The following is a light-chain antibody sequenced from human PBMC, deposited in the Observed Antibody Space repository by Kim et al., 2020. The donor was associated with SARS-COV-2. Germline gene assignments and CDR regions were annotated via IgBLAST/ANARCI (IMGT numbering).Light chain of an antibody. Sequence: QLVLTQSPSASASLGASVKLTCTLSSGHSSYAIAWHQQQPEKGPRYLMKLNSDGSHSKGDGIPDRFSGSSSGAARYLTISSLQSGDEADYYCQTWGTGIRVFGGGTQLTVL. CDR3: QTWGTGIRV. V-gene: IGLV4-69*01. J-gene: IGLJ3*02. CDR1: SGHSSYA. CDR2: LNSDGSH.